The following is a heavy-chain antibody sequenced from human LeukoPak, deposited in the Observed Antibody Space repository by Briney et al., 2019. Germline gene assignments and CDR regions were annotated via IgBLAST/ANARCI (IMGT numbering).Heavy chain of an antibody. D-gene: IGHD3-9*01. CDR2: INHSGST. J-gene: IGHJ5*02. CDR3: ARGSRVFDYDILTGPNWFDP. Sequence: SETLSLTCAVYGGSFSGYYWSWIRQPPGKGLEWIGEINHSGSTNYNPSLKSRVTISVDTSKNQFSLKLSSVTAADTAVYYCARGSRVFDYDILTGPNWFDPWGQGTLVTVSS. V-gene: IGHV4-34*01. CDR1: GGSFSGYY.